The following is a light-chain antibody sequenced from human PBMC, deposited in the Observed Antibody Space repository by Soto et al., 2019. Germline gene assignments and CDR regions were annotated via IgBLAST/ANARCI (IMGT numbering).Light chain of an antibody. V-gene: IGLV2-14*01. J-gene: IGLJ1*01. CDR1: SSAVGGYNF. Sequence: QSALTQPASVSGSPGQSITTSCPGTSSAVGGYNFVSWYQHHPGRAPKLLIYELSRRPSGVSNRFSGSKSGDTASLTISGLQAEDEADYYCYSYRGYYTRVFGTGTKVTVL. CDR2: ELS. CDR3: YSYRGYYTRV.